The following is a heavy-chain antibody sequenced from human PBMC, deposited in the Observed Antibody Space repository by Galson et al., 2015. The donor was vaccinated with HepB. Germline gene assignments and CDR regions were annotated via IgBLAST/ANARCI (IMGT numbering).Heavy chain of an antibody. J-gene: IGHJ6*03. D-gene: IGHD3-3*01. CDR1: GYSFTSYW. Sequence: QSGAEVKKPGESLRISCKGSGYSFTSYWISWVRQMPGKGLEWMGRIDPSDSYTNYSPSFQGHVTISADKSISTAYLQWSSLKASDTAMYYCARPRRSTIFGVVTTDYYYYYMDVWGKGTTVTVSS. CDR2: IDPSDSYT. CDR3: ARPRRSTIFGVVTTDYYYYYMDV. V-gene: IGHV5-10-1*01.